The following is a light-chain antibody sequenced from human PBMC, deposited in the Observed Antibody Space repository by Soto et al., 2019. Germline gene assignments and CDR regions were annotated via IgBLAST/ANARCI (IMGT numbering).Light chain of an antibody. CDR3: SSYAGSNNLV. CDR1: SSYVGGYNY. V-gene: IGLV2-8*01. Sequence: QSVLTQPASVSGSPGQSITISCTGTSSYVGGYNYVSWYLQHPGKAPKLMIYDVSRRPSGVPDRFSGSKSGNTASLTVSGLQAEDEADYYCSSYAGSNNLVFGTGTKVTVL. CDR2: DVS. J-gene: IGLJ1*01.